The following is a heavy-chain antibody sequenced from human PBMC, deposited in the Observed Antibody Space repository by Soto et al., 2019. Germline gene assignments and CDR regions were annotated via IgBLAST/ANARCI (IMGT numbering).Heavy chain of an antibody. CDR2: INPSGGST. CDR1: GYTLTSNY. CDR3: ARDSGDGYKPNWYFDL. D-gene: IGHD5-12*01. Sequence: QVQLVQSGAEVKKPGASVKVSCKASGYTLTSNYMHWVRQAPGQGLEWMGIINPSGGSTSYAQKFQGRVTMTRDTSTSTVYMELSSLRSEDTAEYYCARDSGDGYKPNWYFDLWGRGTLVTVSS. J-gene: IGHJ2*01. V-gene: IGHV1-46*03.